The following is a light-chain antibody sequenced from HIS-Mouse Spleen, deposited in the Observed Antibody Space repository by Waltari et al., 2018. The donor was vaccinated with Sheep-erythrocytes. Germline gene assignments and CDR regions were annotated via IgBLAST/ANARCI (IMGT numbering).Light chain of an antibody. CDR2: QDS. J-gene: IGLJ2*01. CDR1: KLGDKY. CDR3: QAWDSSTAV. V-gene: IGLV3-1*01. Sequence: SYELTQPPSVSVSPGQTASITCSGDKLGDKYACWYQQKPGQSPVLVIDQDSKRPSGIPERFSGPNAGNTASLTISGTQAMDEADYYCQAWDSSTAVFGGGTKLTVL.